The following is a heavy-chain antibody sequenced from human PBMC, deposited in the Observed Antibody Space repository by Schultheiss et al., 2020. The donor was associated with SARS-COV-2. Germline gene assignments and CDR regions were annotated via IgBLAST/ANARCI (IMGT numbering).Heavy chain of an antibody. CDR2: INHSGST. Sequence: SETLSLTCAVYGGSFSGYYWSWIRQPPEKGLEWIGVINHSGSTNYNPSLKSRVTISVDTSKNQFSLKLSSVTAADTAVYYCARGFVPYYYYYMDVWGKGTTVTVSS. CDR3: ARGFVPYYYYYMDV. CDR1: GGSFSGYY. D-gene: IGHD6-6*01. J-gene: IGHJ6*03. V-gene: IGHV4-34*01.